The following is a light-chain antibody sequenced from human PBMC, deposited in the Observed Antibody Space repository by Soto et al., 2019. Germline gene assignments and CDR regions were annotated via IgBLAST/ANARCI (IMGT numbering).Light chain of an antibody. V-gene: IGLV2-14*01. J-gene: IGLJ2*01. CDR3: SSYTSSSTSVI. Sequence: QSALTQPASVSGSPGQSITISCTGTSSDVGGYNYVSWYQQHPGKAPKLMIYEVSNRPSGVSNRFSGSKSGNTVSLTISGLQAEDEADYYCSSYTSSSTSVIFGRGTQLTVL. CDR2: EVS. CDR1: SSDVGGYNY.